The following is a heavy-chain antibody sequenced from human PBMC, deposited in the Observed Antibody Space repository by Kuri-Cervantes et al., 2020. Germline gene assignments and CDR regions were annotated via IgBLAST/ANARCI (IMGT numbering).Heavy chain of an antibody. CDR1: GFTFSSYA. CDR2: ISGSGGST. Sequence: GGSLRLSCAASGFTFSSYAMSWVRQAPGKGLEWVSAISGSGGSTYYADSVKGRFTISRDNSKNTLYLQMNSLRAEDTAVYYCARAPSYYDSSGYSIFDYWGQGTLVTVSS. V-gene: IGHV3-23*01. D-gene: IGHD3-22*01. CDR3: ARAPSYYDSSGYSIFDY. J-gene: IGHJ4*02.